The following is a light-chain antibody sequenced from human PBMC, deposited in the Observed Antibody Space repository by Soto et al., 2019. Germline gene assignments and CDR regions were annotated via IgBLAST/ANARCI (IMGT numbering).Light chain of an antibody. CDR3: QQYYSYPRT. CDR1: QSISSW. J-gene: IGKJ1*01. Sequence: DIQRTQSPSTLSASVGDRVTITCRASQSISSWLAWYQQKPGKAPKLLIYKASSLESGVPSRFSGSGSGTEFTLTISCLQSEDFATYYCQQYYSYPRTFGQGTKVDIK. V-gene: IGKV1-5*03. CDR2: KAS.